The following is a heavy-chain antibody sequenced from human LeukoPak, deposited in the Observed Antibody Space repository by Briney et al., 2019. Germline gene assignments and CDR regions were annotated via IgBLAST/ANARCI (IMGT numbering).Heavy chain of an antibody. V-gene: IGHV3-48*01. CDR2: IGISSSTI. J-gene: IGHJ6*03. D-gene: IGHD3-10*01. CDR1: GFIFSSFG. Sequence: GGSLRLSCAASGFIFSSFGMNWVRQAPGKGLEWISYIGISSSTIYYADSVKGRFTISRDNSKNTLYLQMSSLRAEDTAVYYCAKDFGHNYYYYYMDVWGKGTTVTISS. CDR3: AKDFGHNYYYYYMDV.